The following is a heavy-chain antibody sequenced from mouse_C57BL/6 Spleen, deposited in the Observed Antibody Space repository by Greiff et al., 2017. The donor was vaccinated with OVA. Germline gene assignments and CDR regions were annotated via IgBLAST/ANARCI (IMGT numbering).Heavy chain of an antibody. CDR1: GYTFTSYW. CDR2: IYPGSGST. V-gene: IGHV1-55*01. Sequence: QVQLQQSGAELVKPGASVKLSCKASGYTFTSYWITWVKQRPGQGLEWIGDIYPGSGSTNYNEKFKSKATLTVDTSSSTAYMQLSSLTSEDSAVYDCARGSSYGEYFDYWGQGTTLTVSS. J-gene: IGHJ2*01. CDR3: ARGSSYGEYFDY. D-gene: IGHD1-1*01.